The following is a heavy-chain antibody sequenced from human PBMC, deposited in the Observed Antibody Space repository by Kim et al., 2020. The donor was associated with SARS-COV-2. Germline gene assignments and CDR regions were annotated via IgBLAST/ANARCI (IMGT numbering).Heavy chain of an antibody. CDR1: GFTFGDYA. CDR2: ISCNSGSI. Sequence: GGSLRLSCAASGFTFGDYAMHWVRQAPGKGLEWVSGISCNSGSIGYADSVKGRFTISRDNAKNSLYLQMNSLRAEDTALYYCAKSELLWFVELLWSAFDIWGQGTMVTVSS. J-gene: IGHJ3*02. CDR3: AKSELLWFVELLWSAFDI. V-gene: IGHV3-9*01. D-gene: IGHD3-10*01.